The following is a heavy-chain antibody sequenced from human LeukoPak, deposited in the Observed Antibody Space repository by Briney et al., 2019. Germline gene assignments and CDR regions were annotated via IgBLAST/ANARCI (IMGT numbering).Heavy chain of an antibody. CDR2: INSDGSST. V-gene: IGHV3-74*01. CDR1: GFTFSSYW. Sequence: PGGSLRLSCAASGFTFSSYWMHWVRQAPGKGLVWVSRINSDGSSTSYADSVKGRFTISRDNAKNSLYLQMNSLRAEDTAVYYCARQGLAVAGDYWGQGTPVTVSS. D-gene: IGHD6-19*01. J-gene: IGHJ4*02. CDR3: ARQGLAVAGDY.